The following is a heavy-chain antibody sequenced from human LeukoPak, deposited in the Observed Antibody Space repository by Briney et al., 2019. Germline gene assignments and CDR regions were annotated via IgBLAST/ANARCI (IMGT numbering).Heavy chain of an antibody. CDR1: GFTFSSYG. V-gene: IGHV3-30*02. Sequence: PGGSLRLSCAASGFTFSSYGMHWVRQAPGKGLEWVAFIRYDGSNKYCADSVKGRFTISRDNSKNTLYLQMNSLRAEDTAVYYCAKDRGLTGDLRGFDYWGQGTLVTVPS. CDR2: IRYDGSNK. J-gene: IGHJ4*02. CDR3: AKDRGLTGDLRGFDY. D-gene: IGHD7-27*01.